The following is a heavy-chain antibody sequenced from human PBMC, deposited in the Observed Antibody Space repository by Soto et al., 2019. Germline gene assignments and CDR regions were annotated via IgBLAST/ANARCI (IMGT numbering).Heavy chain of an antibody. CDR1: GGSISGYY. D-gene: IGHD6-13*01. CDR2: IYYRGST. V-gene: IGHV4-59*01. CDR3: ARQQLLPFYYALDV. J-gene: IGHJ6*02. Sequence: LSLTCTVSGGSISGYYWSWIRQSPGKGLEHIGYIYYRGSTNYNPSLKSRVTMSVDTSRNQFSLKVNSVTAADTAVYYCARQQLLPFYYALDVWGQGTTVTVSS.